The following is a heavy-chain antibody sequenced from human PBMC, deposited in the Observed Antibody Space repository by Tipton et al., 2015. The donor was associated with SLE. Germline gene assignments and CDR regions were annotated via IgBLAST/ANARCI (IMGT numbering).Heavy chain of an antibody. J-gene: IGHJ6*02. Sequence: TLSLTCTVSGGSISSGGYYWSWIRQHPGKGLEWIGYIYYSGSTYYNPSLKSRVTISVDTSKNQFSLKLSSVTAADTAVYYCARQRLRLLSPLDAWGQGTTVTVS. CDR3: ARQRLRLLSPLDA. CDR2: IYYSGST. V-gene: IGHV4-31*03. D-gene: IGHD3-10*01. CDR1: GGSISSGGYY.